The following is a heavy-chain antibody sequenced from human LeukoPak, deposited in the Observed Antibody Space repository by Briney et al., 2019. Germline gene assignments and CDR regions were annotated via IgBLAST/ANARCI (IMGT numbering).Heavy chain of an antibody. V-gene: IGHV3-53*01. J-gene: IGHJ4*02. Sequence: GGSLRLSCAASGFTVSSNYMNWVRQAPGKGLEWVSLIYSGGSTYYADSLKGRFTISRDHSKNTVYFQMESLRVEDPPVYYCASGEVVAARIAFWGQASLVTASS. D-gene: IGHD2-15*01. CDR3: ASGEVVAARIAF. CDR1: GFTVSSNY. CDR2: IYSGGST.